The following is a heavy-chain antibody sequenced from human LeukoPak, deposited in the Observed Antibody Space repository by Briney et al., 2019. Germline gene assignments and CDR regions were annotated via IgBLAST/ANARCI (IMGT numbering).Heavy chain of an antibody. Sequence: GGSLRLSCAASGFTFSSYEMNWVRQAPGKGLECVSYISSSGRTIYYADSVKGRFTISRDNAKNSLYLQMNGLRAEDTAVYYCARHLDYGRSLVAFDYWGQGTLVTVSS. CDR2: ISSSGRTI. CDR3: ARHLDYGRSLVAFDY. CDR1: GFTFSSYE. V-gene: IGHV3-48*03. D-gene: IGHD4-17*01. J-gene: IGHJ4*02.